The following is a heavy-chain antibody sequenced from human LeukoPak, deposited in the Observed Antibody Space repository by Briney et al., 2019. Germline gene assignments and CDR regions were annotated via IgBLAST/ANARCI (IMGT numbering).Heavy chain of an antibody. Sequence: ASVKVSCKASGYTFTSYDINWVRQATGQGLGWMGSMNPNSGNTGYAQKFQGRVTMTRNTSISTAYMELSSLSSEATAVYYCAREGVGGTYYDFWSGTDAFDIWGQGTMVTVSS. J-gene: IGHJ3*02. CDR3: AREGVGGTYYDFWSGTDAFDI. D-gene: IGHD3-3*01. CDR2: MNPNSGNT. CDR1: GYTFTSYD. V-gene: IGHV1-8*01.